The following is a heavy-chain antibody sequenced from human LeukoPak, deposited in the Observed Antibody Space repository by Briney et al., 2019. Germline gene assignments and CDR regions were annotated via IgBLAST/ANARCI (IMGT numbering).Heavy chain of an antibody. J-gene: IGHJ4*02. CDR1: GFTFSSYG. V-gene: IGHV3-30*18. CDR2: ISYDGSNK. D-gene: IGHD3-10*01. CDR3: AKRQYYGSGSYYNSLDC. Sequence: GGSLRLSCAASGFTFSSYGMHWVRQAPGKGLEWVAVISYDGSNKYYADSVKGRFTISRDNSKNTLYLQMNSLRAEDTAVYYCAKRQYYGSGSYYNSLDCWGQGTLVTVSS.